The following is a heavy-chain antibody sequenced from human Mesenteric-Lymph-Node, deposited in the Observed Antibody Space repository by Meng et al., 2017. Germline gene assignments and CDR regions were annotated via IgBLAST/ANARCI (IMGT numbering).Heavy chain of an antibody. Sequence: GGSLRLSCAAAGFTSDDFAIHWVRQSPGKGLEWVASITWNTGRIAYAESVKGRFTISRDNAKNSLYLQMNSLRAEDTAVYYCARDPNRYCSGGSCYVAEYFQHWGQGTLVTVSS. J-gene: IGHJ1*01. D-gene: IGHD2-15*01. CDR3: ARDPNRYCSGGSCYVAEYFQH. V-gene: IGHV3-9*02. CDR2: ITWNTGRI. CDR1: GFTSDDFA.